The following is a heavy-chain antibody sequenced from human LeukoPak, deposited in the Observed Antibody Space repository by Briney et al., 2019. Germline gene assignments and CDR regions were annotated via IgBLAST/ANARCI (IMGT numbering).Heavy chain of an antibody. CDR3: AKDRKRRSSTSSYTTYYFDY. D-gene: IGHD2-2*02. J-gene: IGHJ4*02. Sequence: GRSLRLSCAASGFTFSGYGMPWVRQAPGKGLEWVAVIWYDGSNKYYADSVKGRFTISRDTSKNTLYLQMNSLRAADTAVCYCAKDRKRRSSTSSYTTYYFDYWGQGTLVTVSS. CDR2: IWYDGSNK. V-gene: IGHV3-33*06. CDR1: GFTFSGYG.